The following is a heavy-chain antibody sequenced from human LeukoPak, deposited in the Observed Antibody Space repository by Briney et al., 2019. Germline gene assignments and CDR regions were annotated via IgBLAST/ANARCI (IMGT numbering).Heavy chain of an antibody. CDR1: GFTFNNYD. Sequence: GGSLRLSCAASGFTFNNYDMSWVRQAPAKGLEWVSTISGSGGSTYYADSVKGRFTISRDNSRTTLYLQMNSLRAEDTAVYYCAKDRAAPATPYNWFDPWGQGTLVTVSS. D-gene: IGHD6-13*01. V-gene: IGHV3-23*01. J-gene: IGHJ5*02. CDR3: AKDRAAPATPYNWFDP. CDR2: ISGSGGST.